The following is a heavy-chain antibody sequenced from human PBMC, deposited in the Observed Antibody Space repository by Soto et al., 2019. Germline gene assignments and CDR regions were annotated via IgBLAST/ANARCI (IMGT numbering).Heavy chain of an antibody. D-gene: IGHD3-16*02. J-gene: IGHJ4*02. V-gene: IGHV1-18*04. CDR3: ARTTYDYVWGSYRYALDY. Sequence: ASLKVLFKASGYTFTSYGISWVRQAPGQGLEWMGWISAYNGNTNYAQKLQGRVTMTTDTSTSTAYMELRSLRSDDTAVYYCARTTYDYVWGSYRYALDYWGQGTLVTVSS. CDR1: GYTFTSYG. CDR2: ISAYNGNT.